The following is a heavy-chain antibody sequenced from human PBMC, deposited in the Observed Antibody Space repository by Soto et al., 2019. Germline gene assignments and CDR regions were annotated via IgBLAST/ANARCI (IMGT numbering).Heavy chain of an antibody. D-gene: IGHD6-13*01. CDR1: GFTFSDYG. J-gene: IGHJ6*02. CDR3: AKDPGYNSTSSAGRLGMDV. V-gene: IGHV3-30*18. CDR2: ISYHGSNE. Sequence: QVQLVESGGGVVQPGSSLRLSCAASGFTFSDYGMHWVRQAPGKGLEWVALISYHGSNEHYADSVKGRFTISRDNSKNTLYLQMNSLRAEDTAVYYCAKDPGYNSTSSAGRLGMDVLGQGTTVTVSS.